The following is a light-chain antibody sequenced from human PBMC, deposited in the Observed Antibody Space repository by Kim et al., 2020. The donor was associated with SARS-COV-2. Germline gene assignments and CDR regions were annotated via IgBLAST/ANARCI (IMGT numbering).Light chain of an antibody. CDR1: RSIDTS. CDR2: DAS. J-gene: IGKJ4*01. Sequence: SSSEGERVTLSGSASRSIDTSLSWYQQRPGQPPRLLIYDASNRAPGIPGRFSGSGSGSDFTLTIRSLEPVDFAVYFYQQRTNWLTFGGGTRVDIK. CDR3: QQRTNWLT. V-gene: IGKV3-11*01.